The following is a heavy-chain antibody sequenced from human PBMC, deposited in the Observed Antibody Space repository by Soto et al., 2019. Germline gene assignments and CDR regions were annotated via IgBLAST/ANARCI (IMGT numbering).Heavy chain of an antibody. D-gene: IGHD3-16*02. CDR3: ARMMGLGEISPYFNS. Sequence: QVQLQESGPGLVKPSETLSLTCSVSGGSISDYQWNWIRQPPGKGLEWIGDIYYSGRTNYNPSLKSRVTISLDTSTKQFSLRLRAVTAADTDVYYCARMMGLGEISPYFNSWGQGTLVTVSS. J-gene: IGHJ4*02. V-gene: IGHV4-59*01. CDR1: GGSISDYQ. CDR2: IYYSGRT.